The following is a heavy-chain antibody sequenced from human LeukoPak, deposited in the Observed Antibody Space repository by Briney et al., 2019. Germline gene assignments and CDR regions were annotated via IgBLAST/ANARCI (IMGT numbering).Heavy chain of an antibody. V-gene: IGHV1-69*13. D-gene: IGHD1-7*01. CDR1: GGTFSSYT. J-gene: IGHJ3*02. CDR2: IPIFGTA. CDR3: ARENTGSTISPYDAFDI. Sequence: SVKVSCKASGGTFSSYTISWVRQAPGQGLEWMGGIPIFGTANYAQKFQGRVTITADESTSTAYMELNSLRSEDTAVYYCARENTGSTISPYDAFDIWGQGTMVTVSS.